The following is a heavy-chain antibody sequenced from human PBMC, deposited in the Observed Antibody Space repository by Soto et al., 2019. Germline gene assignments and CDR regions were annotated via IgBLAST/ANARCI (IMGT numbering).Heavy chain of an antibody. Sequence: GGSLRLSCAASGFTFSSYGMHWVRQAPGKGLEWVAVIWYDGSNKYYADSVKGRFTISRDNSKNTLYLQMNSLRAEDTAVYYCARSDGSGRTYADYWGQGTLVTVSS. CDR2: IWYDGSNK. V-gene: IGHV3-33*01. CDR3: ARSDGSGRTYADY. CDR1: GFTFSSYG. D-gene: IGHD3-10*01. J-gene: IGHJ4*02.